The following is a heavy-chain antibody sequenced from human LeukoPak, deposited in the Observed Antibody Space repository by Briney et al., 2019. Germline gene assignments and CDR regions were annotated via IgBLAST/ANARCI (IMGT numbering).Heavy chain of an antibody. CDR3: ARRRYCSGGSCYYYYYYGMDV. V-gene: IGHV4-34*01. J-gene: IGHJ6*04. CDR2: INHSGST. D-gene: IGHD2-15*01. Sequence: SETLSLTCAVDGVSFSGYYWSWVRQPPGKGMEWVGEINHSGSTNYNPSLKSGVTISGNTSKNQFSLKLSSVTAADTAVYYCARRRYCSGGSCYYYYYYGMDVWGKGTTVTVSS. CDR1: GVSFSGYY.